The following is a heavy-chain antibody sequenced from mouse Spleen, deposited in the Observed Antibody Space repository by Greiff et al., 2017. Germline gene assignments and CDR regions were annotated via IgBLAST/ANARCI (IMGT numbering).Heavy chain of an antibody. J-gene: IGHJ1*01. D-gene: IGHD1-1*01. CDR1: GYAFTNYL. V-gene: IGHV1-54*01. CDR3: ARSTGSSPSYWYFDV. CDR2: INPGSGGT. Sequence: QVQLQQSGAELVRPGTSVKVSCKASGYAFTNYLIEWVKQRPGQGLEWIGVINPGSGGTNYNEKFKGKATLTADKSSSTAYMQLSSLTSEDSAVYFCARSTGSSPSYWYFDVWGAGTTVTVSS.